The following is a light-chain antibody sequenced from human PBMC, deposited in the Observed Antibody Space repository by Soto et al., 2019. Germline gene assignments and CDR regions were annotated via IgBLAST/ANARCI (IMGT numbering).Light chain of an antibody. CDR3: QSYDNMLRAL. V-gene: IGLV1-40*01. J-gene: IGLJ6*01. Sequence: QSVLTQASSVSGDRGETGSISSTGSGFNIGAGYNVHWYQQLPGTAPKLLIHGNSNRPSGVPDRFSASKSGTSASLAITGLQVEDEGNYYCQSYDNMLRALFGSGTKV. CDR2: GNS. CDR1: GFNIGAGYN.